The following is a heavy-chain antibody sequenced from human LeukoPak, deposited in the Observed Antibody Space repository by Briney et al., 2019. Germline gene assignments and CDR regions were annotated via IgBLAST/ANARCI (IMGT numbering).Heavy chain of an antibody. J-gene: IGHJ4*02. CDR3: ARISGSGSYYFDY. CDR1: GASINGYY. Sequence: TLSLTCTVSGASINGYYWSWIRQPPGKALEWLARIEWDDDKYYSPPLKTRLTISKDTSKNQGVLRVTNMDPVDTATYYCARISGSGSYYFDYWGQGILFTVSS. D-gene: IGHD3-10*01. V-gene: IGHV2-70*11. CDR2: IEWDDDK.